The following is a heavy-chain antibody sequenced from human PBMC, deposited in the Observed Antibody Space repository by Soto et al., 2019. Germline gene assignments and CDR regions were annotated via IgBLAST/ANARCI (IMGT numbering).Heavy chain of an antibody. Sequence: SETLSLTCAVSGYSITSGYYWGWIRQPPGKGLEWIGSIYHSGNTYYNPSLKSRVTISQDTSKNQFSLKLTSVTAADMAMYYCARVKLACRGGFDYWGQGTLVTVSS. CDR2: IYHSGNT. J-gene: IGHJ4*02. CDR3: ARVKLACRGGFDY. CDR1: GYSITSGYY. V-gene: IGHV4-38-2*01. D-gene: IGHD2-15*01.